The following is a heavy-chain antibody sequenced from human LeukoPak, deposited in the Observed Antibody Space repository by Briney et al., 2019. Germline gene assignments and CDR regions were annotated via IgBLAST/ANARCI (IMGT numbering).Heavy chain of an antibody. V-gene: IGHV5-51*01. CDR1: GYNFTSYW. D-gene: IGHD3-9*01. J-gene: IGHJ4*02. Sequence: GESLKISCKASGYNFTSYWIGWVRQMPGKGLEWMGIIYPGDSDTRYSPSFQGQVTISADKSISTAYLQWSSLKASDTAMYYCARREHYDILTGYYLGIDYWGQGTLVTVSS. CDR2: IYPGDSDT. CDR3: ARREHYDILTGYYLGIDY.